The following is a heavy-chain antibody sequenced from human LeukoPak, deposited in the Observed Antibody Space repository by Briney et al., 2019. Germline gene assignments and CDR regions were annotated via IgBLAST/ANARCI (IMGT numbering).Heavy chain of an antibody. Sequence: PSETLSLTCAVYGGSFSGYYWSWIRQPPGKGLEWIGEINHSGSTNYNPSLKSRVTISVDTSKNQFSLKLSSVTAADTAVYYCARLRRSKSSSPVFDYWGQGTLVTVSS. CDR1: GGSFSGYY. CDR3: ARLRRSKSSSPVFDY. J-gene: IGHJ4*02. CDR2: INHSGST. V-gene: IGHV4-34*01. D-gene: IGHD6-6*01.